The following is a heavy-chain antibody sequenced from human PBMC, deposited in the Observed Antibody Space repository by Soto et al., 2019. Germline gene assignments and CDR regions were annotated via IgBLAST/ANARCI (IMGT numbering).Heavy chain of an antibody. CDR3: AATYYYDSSGYYHDY. D-gene: IGHD3-22*01. CDR1: GGSISSSNW. Sequence: SSETLSLSCAVSGGSISSSNWWSWVRQPPGKGLEWIGEIYHSGSTNYNPSLKSRVTISVDKSKNQFSLKLSSVTAADTAVYYWAATYYYDSSGYYHDYWGQGTLVTVS. CDR2: IYHSGST. V-gene: IGHV4-4*02. J-gene: IGHJ4*02.